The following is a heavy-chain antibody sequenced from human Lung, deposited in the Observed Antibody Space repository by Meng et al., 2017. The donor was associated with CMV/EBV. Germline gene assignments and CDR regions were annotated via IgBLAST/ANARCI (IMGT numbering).Heavy chain of an antibody. V-gene: IGHV1-69*06. CDR1: GGTFSSNS. J-gene: IGHJ6*02. D-gene: IGHD1-26*01. Sequence: SXXVSCKSSGGTFSSNSISWVRQAPGQGLEWMGDIISIFNRANYAPRLQGRVTISAAKSLNTVYMELTSLTSEDTAVYYCARDGVSSGSDYGTYRYYGMDVWGQGXAVTVSS. CDR2: IISIFNRA. CDR3: ARDGVSSGSDYGTYRYYGMDV.